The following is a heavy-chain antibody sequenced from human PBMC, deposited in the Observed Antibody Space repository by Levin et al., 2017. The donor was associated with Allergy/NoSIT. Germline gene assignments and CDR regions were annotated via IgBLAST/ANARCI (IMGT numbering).Heavy chain of an antibody. CDR1: GYTFPSYG. CDR3: AKDYKYGSSAGLGY. CDR2: ISGYNGNT. J-gene: IGHJ4*02. D-gene: IGHD6-6*01. V-gene: IGHV1-18*01. Sequence: ASVKVSCKASGYTFPSYGINWVRQAPGQGLEWMGWISGYNGNTNYAQNLQGRVPMTTDTSTSTVYMELRSLRSDDTAVYYCAKDYKYGSSAGLGYWGQGTLVTVSS.